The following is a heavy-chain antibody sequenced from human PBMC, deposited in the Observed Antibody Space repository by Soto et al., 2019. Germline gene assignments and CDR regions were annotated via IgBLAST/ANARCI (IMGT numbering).Heavy chain of an antibody. Sequence: PSETLSLSCSVSGADINSGGFTWTWIRQHAGKGLEWLGYNSHSGSTDYNPSIKSRLTISGATSHTHFSPTLTFVTAADAAVYYCPPIGVSGYLAVWGQGNTVTVSS. CDR2: NSHSGST. J-gene: IGHJ6*02. CDR1: GADINSGGFT. CDR3: PPIGVSGYLAV. D-gene: IGHD3-16*02. V-gene: IGHV4-31*03.